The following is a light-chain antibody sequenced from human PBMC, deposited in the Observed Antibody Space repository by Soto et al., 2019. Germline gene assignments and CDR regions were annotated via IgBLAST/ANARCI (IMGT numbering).Light chain of an antibody. CDR1: NSDVGGYDY. Sequence: SALTQPASVSGSPGQSITISCTGTNSDVGGYDYVSWYQQYPGKAPKLIIYEVSNRPSGVSNRFSGSKSGNTASLTISGLQAEDEAEYYCSSYSISSTLVFGGGTKVTVL. V-gene: IGLV2-14*01. CDR2: EVS. CDR3: SSYSISSTLV. J-gene: IGLJ2*01.